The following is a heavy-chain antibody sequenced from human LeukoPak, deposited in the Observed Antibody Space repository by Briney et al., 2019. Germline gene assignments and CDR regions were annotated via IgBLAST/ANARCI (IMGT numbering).Heavy chain of an antibody. CDR1: GFSFSDYV. J-gene: IGHJ4*02. V-gene: IGHV3-30-3*01. Sequence: PGGSLRLSCAASGFSFSDYVIHWVRQAPGKGLDWEAVISKDGGTKYYADSVKGRLTISRDNSKNMLYLQMNSLRPEDTAVYYCARGGDLKYCSGGSCYSVDYWGQGTLVTVSS. CDR3: ARGGDLKYCSGGSCYSVDY. D-gene: IGHD2-15*01. CDR2: ISKDGGTK.